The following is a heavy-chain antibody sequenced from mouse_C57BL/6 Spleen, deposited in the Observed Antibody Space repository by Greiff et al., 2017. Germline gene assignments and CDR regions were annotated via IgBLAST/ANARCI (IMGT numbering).Heavy chain of an antibody. D-gene: IGHD2-5*01. CDR2: IYPSDSET. V-gene: IGHV1-61*01. CDR3: ARREDYSNYEGFAY. J-gene: IGHJ3*01. Sequence: QVQLQQPGAELVRPGSSVKLSCKASGYTFTSYWTDWVKQRPGQGLEWIGNIYPSDSETHYNQKFKDKDTLTVDKSSSTAYMQLSSLTSEDSAVYYCARREDYSNYEGFAYRGQAALVPVSA. CDR1: GYTFTSYW.